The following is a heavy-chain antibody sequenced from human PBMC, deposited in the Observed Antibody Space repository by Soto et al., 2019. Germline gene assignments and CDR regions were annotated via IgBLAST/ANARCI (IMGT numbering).Heavy chain of an antibody. CDR3: ATRPPGGPYRGVLDY. D-gene: IGHD3-10*01. CDR1: GGSISTYY. V-gene: IGHV4-59*01. CDR2: VYQSGTT. J-gene: IGHJ4*02. Sequence: SETLSLTCTVSGGSISTYYWTWIRQSPGKGPEWIGYVYQSGTTNYNPSLESRVTMSLDTSKNQFSLKLSAVTTADTAVYNCATRPPGGPYRGVLDYWSQGTLVTVSS.